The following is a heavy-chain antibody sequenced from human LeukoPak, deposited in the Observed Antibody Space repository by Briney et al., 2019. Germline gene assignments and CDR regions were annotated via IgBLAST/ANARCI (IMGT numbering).Heavy chain of an antibody. D-gene: IGHD1-26*01. CDR1: GYPISSGYY. CDR2: IYHSGST. Sequence: SETLSLTCTVSGYPISSGYYWGWIRQPPGKGLEWIGSIYHSGSTYYNPSLKSRVTISVDTSKNQFSLKLSSVTAADTAVYYCARLYSGSYSDYWGQGTLVTVSS. CDR3: ARLYSGSYSDY. J-gene: IGHJ4*02. V-gene: IGHV4-38-2*02.